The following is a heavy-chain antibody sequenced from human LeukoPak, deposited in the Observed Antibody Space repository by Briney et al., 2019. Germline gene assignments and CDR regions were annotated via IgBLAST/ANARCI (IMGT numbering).Heavy chain of an antibody. Sequence: PGGSLTLSCAASGFIFSDYYMTWLRQAPGRGLEWVSYISSSSSYISYADSVKGRFTVSRDNAKNSLYLQMNSLRAEDTAVYYCARYGGYSYGYGNYWGQGTLVTGSS. CDR1: GFIFSDYY. V-gene: IGHV3-11*06. CDR2: ISSSSSYI. J-gene: IGHJ4*02. D-gene: IGHD5-18*01. CDR3: ARYGGYSYGYGNY.